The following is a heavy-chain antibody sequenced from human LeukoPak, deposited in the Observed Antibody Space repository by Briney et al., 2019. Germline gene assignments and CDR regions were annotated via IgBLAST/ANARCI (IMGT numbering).Heavy chain of an antibody. Sequence: ASVKVSCKASGYTFTGYYMHWVRQAPGQGLEWMGWINPNSGGTNYAQKFQGRVTMTRDTSISTAYMELSRLRSDDTAVYYCAREGIIIRMYSSIWYPYWGQGTLVTVSS. CDR1: GYTFTGYY. CDR2: INPNSGGT. V-gene: IGHV1-2*02. CDR3: AREGIIIRMYSSIWYPY. J-gene: IGHJ4*02. D-gene: IGHD6-13*01.